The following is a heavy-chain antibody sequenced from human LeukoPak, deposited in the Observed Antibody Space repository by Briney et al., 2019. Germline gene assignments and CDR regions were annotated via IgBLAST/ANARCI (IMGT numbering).Heavy chain of an antibody. CDR1: GYTFTGYY. Sequence: GASVKVSCKASGYTFTGYYMHWVRQAPGQGLEWMGWINPNSGGTNYAQKFQGRVTMTRDTSISTAYMELSRLRSDDTAVYYCARLSGSPHPPFDYWGQGTLVTVSS. CDR2: INPNSGGT. D-gene: IGHD1-26*01. V-gene: IGHV1-2*02. CDR3: ARLSGSPHPPFDY. J-gene: IGHJ4*02.